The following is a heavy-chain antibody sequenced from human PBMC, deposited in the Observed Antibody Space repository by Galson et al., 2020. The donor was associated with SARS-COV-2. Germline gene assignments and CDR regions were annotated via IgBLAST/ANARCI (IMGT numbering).Heavy chain of an antibody. J-gene: IGHJ3*02. CDR3: AAVIYYYDSSGYYSRDAFDI. V-gene: IGHV1-58*01. D-gene: IGHD3-22*01. CDR2: IVVGSGNT. CDR1: GFTFTSSA. Sequence: SVKVSCKASGFTFTSSAVQWVRQARGQRLEWIGWIVVGSGNTNYAQKFQERVTITRDMSTSTAYMELSSLRSEDTAVYYCAAVIYYYDSSGYYSRDAFDIWGQGTMVTVSS.